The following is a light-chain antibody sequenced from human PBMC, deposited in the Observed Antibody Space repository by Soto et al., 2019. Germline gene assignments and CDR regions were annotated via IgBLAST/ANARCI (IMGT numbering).Light chain of an antibody. CDR3: QQVNYYPIT. CDR1: QDISSY. J-gene: IGKJ3*01. V-gene: IGKV1-9*01. Sequence: DIQLTQSPAFLSASVGDRVTITCRASQDISSYLAWYQQKPGKAPNLLIYGADILQNGVPSRFSGSGSWTEFTLTIGSLQPEDFATYYCQQVNYYPITFGPGTKVDIK. CDR2: GAD.